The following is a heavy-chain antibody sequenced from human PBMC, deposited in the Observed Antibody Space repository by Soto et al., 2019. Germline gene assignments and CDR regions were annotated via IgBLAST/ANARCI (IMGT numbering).Heavy chain of an antibody. CDR1: GFTFSSNS. V-gene: IGHV3-48*02. J-gene: IGHJ4*02. CDR2: ISSTSSTI. CDR3: ARTLTRGYESLNFDY. D-gene: IGHD5-12*01. Sequence: GGSLRLSCAASGFTFSSNSMNWVRQAPGKGLEWVSYISSTSSTIYYADSVKGRFTISRDNAKNSLYLHMNSLRDEDTAVYYCARTLTRGYESLNFDYWGQGTLVTXSS.